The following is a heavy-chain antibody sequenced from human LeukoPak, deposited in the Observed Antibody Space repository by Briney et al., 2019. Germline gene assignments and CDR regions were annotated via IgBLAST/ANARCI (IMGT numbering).Heavy chain of an antibody. V-gene: IGHV4-31*03. CDR1: GGSISSGGYY. CDR3: ARVLTFGGVIAN. J-gene: IGHJ4*02. CDR2: IYNSGST. D-gene: IGHD3-16*02. Sequence: PSETLSLTCTVSGGSISSGGYYWSWIRQPPGKGLEWLGNIYNSGSTYYNPSLKSRVTISVDTSKNQFSLKLSSVTAADTAVYYCARVLTFGGVIANWGQGTLVTVSS.